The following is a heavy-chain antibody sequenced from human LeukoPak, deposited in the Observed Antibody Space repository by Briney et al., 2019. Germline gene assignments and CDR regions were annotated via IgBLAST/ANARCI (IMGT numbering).Heavy chain of an antibody. Sequence: SETLSLTCTVSGGSISTYYWSWIRQPPGRGLESIGYIYYSGRTNYNPSLKSRVTMSLDTSKNQFSLKLSSVTAADTAVYYCARADGITIFGVVKWPNWFDPWGQGTLVTVSS. J-gene: IGHJ5*02. V-gene: IGHV4-59*12. CDR2: IYYSGRT. CDR1: GGSISTYY. D-gene: IGHD3-3*01. CDR3: ARADGITIFGVVKWPNWFDP.